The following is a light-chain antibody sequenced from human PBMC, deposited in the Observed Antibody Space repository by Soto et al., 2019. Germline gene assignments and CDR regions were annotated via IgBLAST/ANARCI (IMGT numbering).Light chain of an antibody. Sequence: DMQKSRAGSSLTASVGDRFTITCLASYNIRNSLNWYQQKPGKAPKFLIYASSTLQSGVPSRFSGTASGTDFTLTISRLLPADFATYSFQHRSSTPLTFGQGTRVDI. V-gene: IGKV1-39*01. J-gene: IGKJ1*01. CDR3: QHRSSTPLT. CDR1: YNIRNS. CDR2: ASS.